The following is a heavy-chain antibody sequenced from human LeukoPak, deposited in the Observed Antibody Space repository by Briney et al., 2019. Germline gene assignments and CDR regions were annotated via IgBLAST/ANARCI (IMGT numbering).Heavy chain of an antibody. Sequence: PSETLSLTCTVSGGSISSYYWSWIRQPPGKGLEWIGYIYYSGSTNYNPSLKSRVTISVDTSKNQFSLKLSSVTAADTAVYYCARHGVDTAMVTRFRYYYYGMDVWGQGTTVTVSS. V-gene: IGHV4-59*08. J-gene: IGHJ6*02. CDR3: ARHGVDTAMVTRFRYYYYGMDV. CDR1: GGSISSYY. D-gene: IGHD5-18*01. CDR2: IYYSGST.